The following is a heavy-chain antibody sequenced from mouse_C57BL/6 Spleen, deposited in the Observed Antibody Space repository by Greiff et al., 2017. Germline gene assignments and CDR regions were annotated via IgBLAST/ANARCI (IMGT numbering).Heavy chain of an antibody. J-gene: IGHJ3*01. V-gene: IGHV1-75*01. CDR2: LFPGSGST. CDR1: GYTFTDSY. D-gene: IGHD1-1*01. CDR3: ARSSGSSPFAY. Sequence: QVQLKESGPELVKPGASAKISCKASGYTFTDSYINWVKQRPGQGLEWIGWLFPGSGSTYYNEKFKGKATLTVDKSSSTAYMLLSSLTSEDSAVYFCARSSGSSPFAYWGQGTLVTVSA.